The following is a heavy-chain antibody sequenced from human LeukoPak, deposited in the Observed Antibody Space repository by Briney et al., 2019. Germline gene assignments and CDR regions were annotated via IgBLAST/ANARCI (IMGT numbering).Heavy chain of an antibody. CDR1: GGSISSYY. D-gene: IGHD5-12*01. J-gene: IGHJ4*02. V-gene: IGHV4-59*12. CDR2: IYYSGST. CDR3: ARATRDIVATILFDY. Sequence: SETLSLTCTVSGGSISSYYWSWIRQPPGKRLEWIGYIYYSGSTYYNPSLKSRVTISVDRSKNQFSLKLSSVTAADTAVYYCARATRDIVATILFDYWGQGTLVTVSS.